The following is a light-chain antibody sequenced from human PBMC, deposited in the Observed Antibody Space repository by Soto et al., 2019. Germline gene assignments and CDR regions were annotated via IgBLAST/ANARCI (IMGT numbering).Light chain of an antibody. V-gene: IGLV4-69*01. J-gene: IGLJ2*01. CDR3: QTWGTGIRV. CDR1: SGHSSYA. CDR2: INSDGSH. Sequence: QSVLTQSPSGSASLGASVKLTCNLSSGHSSYAIAWHQQQPEKGPRYLMKINSDGSHRKGDGIPDRFSGSRSGAERSLTISSLQSEDEADYYCQTWGTGIRVFGGGTKVTVL.